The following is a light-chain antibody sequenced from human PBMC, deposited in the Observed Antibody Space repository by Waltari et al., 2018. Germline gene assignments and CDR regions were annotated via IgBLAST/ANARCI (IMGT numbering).Light chain of an antibody. J-gene: IGKJ3*01. CDR3: QHYGTPPFT. CDR1: QTVSSAY. V-gene: IGKV3-20*01. Sequence: SPGILSLSPGERATLSCRASQTVSSAYLAWYQQKPGLAPRLVIYDSSSRATGIPDRFSGSGSVTDFTLTISRLEPEDFAVYYCQHYGTPPFTFGPGTRVEI. CDR2: DSS.